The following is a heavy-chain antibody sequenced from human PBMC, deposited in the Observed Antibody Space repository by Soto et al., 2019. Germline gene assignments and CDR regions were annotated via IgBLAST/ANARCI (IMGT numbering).Heavy chain of an antibody. Sequence: EVQVEESGGGLVQPGGSLRVSCAASGVTFRTYWMHWVRQAPGKGLVWVSRINSDGSDTSYADSVKGRFTISRDNAKNTVHLEMKSLRVADTAIYYCVRGSGWYLVDPWGQGTLVTVSS. D-gene: IGHD6-19*01. CDR3: VRGSGWYLVDP. J-gene: IGHJ5*02. V-gene: IGHV3-74*01. CDR2: INSDGSDT. CDR1: GVTFRTYW.